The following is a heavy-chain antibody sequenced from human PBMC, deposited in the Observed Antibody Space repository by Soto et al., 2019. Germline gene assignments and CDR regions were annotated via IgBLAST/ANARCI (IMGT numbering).Heavy chain of an antibody. CDR1: GYTFTSYD. CDR2: MNPNNGNT. CDR3: ARQYYDFWSGYNYGMDV. V-gene: IGHV1-8*01. Sequence: QVQLVQSGAEVKKPGASVKVSCKASGYTFTSYDINWVRQATGQGLEWMGWMNPNNGNTGYAQKFQGRDTMTRNTSISTAYMELSSLRSEDTAVYYCARQYYDFWSGYNYGMDVWGQGTTVTVSS. J-gene: IGHJ6*02. D-gene: IGHD3-3*01.